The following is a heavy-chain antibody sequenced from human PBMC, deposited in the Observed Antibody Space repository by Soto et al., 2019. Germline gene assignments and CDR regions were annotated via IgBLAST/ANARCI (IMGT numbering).Heavy chain of an antibody. CDR3: ASHVHNQGYEYYFDS. CDR1: GGSNSSNSYY. Sequence: QLQLQESGPGLEKPSETLSLTCTASGGSNSSNSYYWGWIRQSPGKGLEWIGSIGYTGTIYYNPSLQSRVTMSVDTSENQISLRLSSMTAADTAVYYCASHVHNQGYEYYFDSWSQGTLVTVSS. D-gene: IGHD3-3*01. CDR2: IGYTGTI. J-gene: IGHJ4*02. V-gene: IGHV4-39*01.